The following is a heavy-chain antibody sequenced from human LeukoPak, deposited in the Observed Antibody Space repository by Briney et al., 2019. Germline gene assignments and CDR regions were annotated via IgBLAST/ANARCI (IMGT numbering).Heavy chain of an antibody. D-gene: IGHD2-15*01. V-gene: IGHV1-18*01. CDR2: ISGYNGNT. CDR1: GYTFTTYN. Sequence: GASVKVSCKASGYTFTTYNINWVRQAPGQGLEWMGWISGYNGNTNYAQKLQGRVTMTTDTSTSTAYMELRSLKSDGTAVYYCARRYCSGGSCYHNYYYHHMDVWGKGTTVTVSS. CDR3: ARRYCSGGSCYHNYYYHHMDV. J-gene: IGHJ6*03.